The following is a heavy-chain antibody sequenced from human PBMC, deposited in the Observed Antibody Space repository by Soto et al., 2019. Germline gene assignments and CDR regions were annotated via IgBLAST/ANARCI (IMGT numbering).Heavy chain of an antibody. J-gene: IGHJ3*01. Sequence: EVQLVESGGGLVKPGGSLRLSCAASGFTFSSYSMNWVRQAPGKGLEWVSSISSGSDYIFYADSVKGRFTISRDNAKNSLFLQMNSLTAEDTSVYSWARSPVGDAFNVWGQGTVVTVSS. V-gene: IGHV3-21*01. CDR1: GFTFSSYS. CDR2: ISSGSDYI. CDR3: ARSPVGDAFNV.